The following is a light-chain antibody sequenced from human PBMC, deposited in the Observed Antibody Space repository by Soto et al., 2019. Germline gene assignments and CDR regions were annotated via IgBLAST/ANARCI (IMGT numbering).Light chain of an antibody. V-gene: IGLV2-14*01. CDR1: NSDVGGYNY. J-gene: IGLJ3*02. Sequence: QSALTQPASVSGSPGQSITISCTGTNSDVGGYNYVSWYQQYPGKAPKLMIYDVSNRPSGVSNRLSGSKSGNTASLTISGLQAEDEADYYCSSYTSSSTWVFGGGTKLTVL. CDR2: DVS. CDR3: SSYTSSSTWV.